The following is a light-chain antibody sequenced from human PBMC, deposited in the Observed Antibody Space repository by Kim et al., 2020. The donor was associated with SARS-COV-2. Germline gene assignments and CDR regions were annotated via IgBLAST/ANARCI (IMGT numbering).Light chain of an antibody. CDR3: QQYGTSPQA. Sequence: EIVLTQSPGTLSVSPGERATLSCRASQSVKDNFLAWYQQRPGQAPRLLICGASSRATGISDRFSGSGSGTDFALTISRLEPEDFAVYYCQQYGTSPQAFGQGTKVDIK. J-gene: IGKJ1*01. CDR2: GAS. CDR1: QSVKDNF. V-gene: IGKV3-20*01.